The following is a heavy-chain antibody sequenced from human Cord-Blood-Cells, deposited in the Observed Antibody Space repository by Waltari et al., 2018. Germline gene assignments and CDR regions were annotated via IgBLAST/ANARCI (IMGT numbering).Heavy chain of an antibody. J-gene: IGHJ4*02. CDR3: ARHHQTTCFDY. CDR2: INHSGST. Sequence: QVQLQQWGAGLLKPSETLSLTCAVYGGSFSGYHWSWTRQPPGKGLELIGEINHSGSTNYNPSLKSRVTISVDTSKNQFSLKLSSVTAADTAVYYCARHHQTTCFDYWGQGTLVTVSS. CDR1: GGSFSGYH. D-gene: IGHD4-17*01. V-gene: IGHV4-34*01.